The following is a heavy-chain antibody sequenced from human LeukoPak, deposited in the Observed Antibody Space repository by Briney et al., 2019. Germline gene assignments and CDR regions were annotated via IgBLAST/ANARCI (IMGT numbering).Heavy chain of an antibody. CDR1: GFTFNIYP. D-gene: IGHD2-15*01. J-gene: IGHJ4*02. V-gene: IGHV3-23*01. CDR3: AKSRVVDRRGYFDY. Sequence: PGDSLRLSCVASGFTFNIYPMTWVRQSPEKGLEWVSTIGTGGDTYYADSVKGRFTISRDDSKNTLYLQMHSLGAEDTAVYYCAKSRVVDRRGYFDYWGRGTLVTVSS. CDR2: IGTGGDT.